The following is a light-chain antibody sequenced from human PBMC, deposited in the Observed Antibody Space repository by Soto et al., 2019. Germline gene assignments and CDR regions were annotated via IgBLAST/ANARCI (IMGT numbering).Light chain of an antibody. V-gene: IGKV3D-20*01. J-gene: IGKJ2*01. Sequence: EIVLTQSPATLSLSPGERATLSCGASQSVSSSYLAWYQQKPGLAPRLLMYDASSRATGITDRFSGSGSGTDFTLTSSSLEPEDFAVYYCQQYGSSPYTFGQGTKLEIK. CDR3: QQYGSSPYT. CDR1: QSVSSSY. CDR2: DAS.